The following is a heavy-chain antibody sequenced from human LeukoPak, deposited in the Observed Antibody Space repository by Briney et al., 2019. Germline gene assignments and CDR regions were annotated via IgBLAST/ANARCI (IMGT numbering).Heavy chain of an antibody. J-gene: IGHJ4*02. V-gene: IGHV4-61*02. CDR1: GGSISSGSYY. CDR3: ARDGLGELSSDY. Sequence: SETLSLTCTVSGGSISSGSYYWSWIRQPAGKGLEWFGRIYTSGSTNYNPSLKSRVTISVDTSKNQFSLKLSSVTAADTAVYYCARDGLGELSSDYWGQGALVTVSS. D-gene: IGHD3-16*02. CDR2: IYTSGST.